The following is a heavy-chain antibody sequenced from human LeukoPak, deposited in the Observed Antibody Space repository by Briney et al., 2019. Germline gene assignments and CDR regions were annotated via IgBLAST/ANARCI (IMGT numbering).Heavy chain of an antibody. V-gene: IGHV3-48*01. CDR3: ARDGPPAGAGDFDY. CDR2: IGSTSI. Sequence: GGSLRLSCAASGFSTRTYSMGWVRHAPGTGLEWVSYIGSTSIYADSVKGRFTISRDNAKNTLYLQMNSLRAEDTAVYYCARDGPPAGAGDFDYWGQGTPVTVSS. CDR1: GFSTRTYS. J-gene: IGHJ4*02. D-gene: IGHD2-2*01.